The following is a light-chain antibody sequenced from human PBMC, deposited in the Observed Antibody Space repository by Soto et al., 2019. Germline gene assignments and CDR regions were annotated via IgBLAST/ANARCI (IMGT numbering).Light chain of an antibody. CDR3: QVWDSSSDHAV. J-gene: IGLJ7*01. CDR1: DIGSEG. V-gene: IGLV3-21*04. Sequence: SYELTQPPSVSVAPGRTARVTCGGNDIGSEGVHWYQQKPGQAPVLVIYYDSDRPSGMPGRFSGSNSENTATLTISRVEAGDEADYYCQVWDSSSDHAVFGGGTQLTVL. CDR2: YDS.